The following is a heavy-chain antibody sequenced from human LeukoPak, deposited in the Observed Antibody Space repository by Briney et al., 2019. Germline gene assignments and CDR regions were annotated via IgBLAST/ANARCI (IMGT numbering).Heavy chain of an antibody. CDR3: ARATGCSSTSCYNWFDP. D-gene: IGHD2-2*01. CDR1: GGSISSYY. V-gene: IGHV4-4*07. Sequence: SETLSLTCTVSGGSISSYYWSWIRQPAGKGPEWIGRIYTSGSTNYNPSLKSRVTMSVDSSKNQFSLKLSSVTAADTAVYYCARATGCSSTSCYNWFDPWGQGTLVTVSS. CDR2: IYTSGST. J-gene: IGHJ5*02.